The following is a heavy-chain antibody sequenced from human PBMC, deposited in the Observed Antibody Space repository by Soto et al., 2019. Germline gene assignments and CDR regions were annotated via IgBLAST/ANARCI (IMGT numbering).Heavy chain of an antibody. CDR2: INPNSGDT. CDR3: AKGGAIVAAGTRVYLYNAMDV. J-gene: IGHJ6*02. V-gene: IGHV1-2*02. CDR1: GYTFTGNY. D-gene: IGHD1-26*01. Sequence: ASVNVSCKASGYTFTGNYVHWVRQAPGQGLEWMGWINPNSGDTYLAQRFQGRVTMNRDTSIGTAYMELRGLTSDDTAEYYCAKGGAIVAAGTRVYLYNAMDVWGQGTTVTVSS.